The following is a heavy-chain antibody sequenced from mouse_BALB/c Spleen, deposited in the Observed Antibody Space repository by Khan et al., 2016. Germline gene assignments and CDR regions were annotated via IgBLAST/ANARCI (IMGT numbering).Heavy chain of an antibody. CDR2: IRSKSNNYAT. Sequence: EVQLVESGGGLVQPKGSLKLSCVASGFTFNTYAMNWVRQAPGKGLEWVARIRSKSNNYATYYADSVKDRFTISRDDSQSMLYLQMNNLKTEDTAMYYCVRHYGSSYFDYWGQGTTLTVSS. CDR1: GFTFNTYA. V-gene: IGHV10-1*02. J-gene: IGHJ2*01. D-gene: IGHD1-1*01. CDR3: VRHYGSSYFDY.